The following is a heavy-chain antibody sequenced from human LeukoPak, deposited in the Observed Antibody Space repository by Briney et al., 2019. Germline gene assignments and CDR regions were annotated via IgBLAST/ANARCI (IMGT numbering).Heavy chain of an antibody. J-gene: IGHJ4*02. CDR2: INPDDTT. V-gene: IGHV3-53*01. D-gene: IGHD3-16*02. Sequence: GGSLRLSCAGSGFTVSSDFMHWVRQAPGKGLKWVSVINPDDTTYYTDSVQGRFAISRDKSKNTLYLQMNNLKAEDTAIYYCVKGQGFILDCWGQGTLVTVSS. CDR1: GFTVSSDF. CDR3: VKGQGFILDC.